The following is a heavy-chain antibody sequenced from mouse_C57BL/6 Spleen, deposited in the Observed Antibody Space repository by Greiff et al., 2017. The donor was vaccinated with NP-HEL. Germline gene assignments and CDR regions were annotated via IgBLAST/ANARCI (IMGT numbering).Heavy chain of an antibody. J-gene: IGHJ4*01. V-gene: IGHV1-64*01. CDR1: GYTFTSYW. D-gene: IGHD4-1*01. Sequence: QVQLQQPGAELVKPGASVKLSCKASGYTFTSYWMHWVKQRPGQGLEWIGMIHPNSGSTNYNEKFKSKATLTVDKSSSTAYMQLSSLTSEDSAVYYSARQNWERAMDYWGQGTSVTVSS. CDR2: IHPNSGST. CDR3: ARQNWERAMDY.